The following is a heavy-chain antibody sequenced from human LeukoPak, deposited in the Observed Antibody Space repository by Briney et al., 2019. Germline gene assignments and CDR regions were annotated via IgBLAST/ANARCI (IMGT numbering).Heavy chain of an antibody. D-gene: IGHD1-26*01. V-gene: IGHV3-23*01. CDR3: AKDIDSFGLHQLLGFDY. CDR2: ISGSGDSR. Sequence: PGGSLRLSCAASGFTFSSYAMSWVRQAPGKGLEWVSGISGSGDSRYYADSVKGRFTISRDNSKNTLYLQMNSLRAEDTAVYFCAKDIDSFGLHQLLGFDYWGQGTLVTVSS. J-gene: IGHJ4*02. CDR1: GFTFSSYA.